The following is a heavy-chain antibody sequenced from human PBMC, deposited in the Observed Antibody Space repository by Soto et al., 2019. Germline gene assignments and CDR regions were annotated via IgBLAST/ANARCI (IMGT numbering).Heavy chain of an antibody. V-gene: IGHV3-21*01. Sequence: EVQLVESGGGLVKPGGSLRLSCTASGFTFSSYTMSWVRQAPGKGLEWVSSISSPGTNMVYADSVKGRFTISRDNAKNSVYLQLSRLRAEDSAVYYCRREEYGDWGQGTLVTVSS. J-gene: IGHJ4*02. CDR2: ISSPGTNM. D-gene: IGHD1-26*01. CDR3: RREEYGD. CDR1: GFTFSSYT.